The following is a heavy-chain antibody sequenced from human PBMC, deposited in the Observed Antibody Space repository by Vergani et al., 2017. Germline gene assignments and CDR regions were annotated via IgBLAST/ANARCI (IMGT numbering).Heavy chain of an antibody. CDR3: ARSDSSRYYYYMDV. Sequence: QVQLVESGGGVVQPGRSLRLSCAASRFTFSSYAMQWVRQAPGKGLEWVAVISYDGSNKYYAYSVKGVFTISRDTSKNTLYLQMTSLKAEDTALYYCARSDSSRYYYYMDVWGKGTTVTVSS. CDR1: RFTFSSYA. J-gene: IGHJ6*03. V-gene: IGHV3-30-3*01. D-gene: IGHD4-11*01. CDR2: ISYDGSNK.